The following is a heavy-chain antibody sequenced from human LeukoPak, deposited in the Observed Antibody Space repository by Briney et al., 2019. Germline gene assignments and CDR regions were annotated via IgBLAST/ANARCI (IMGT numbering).Heavy chain of an antibody. CDR2: ISAYTGNT. CDR1: GYTFTSYG. J-gene: IGHJ6*03. Sequence: ASVKVSCKASGYTFTSYGISWVRQAPGQGLEWMGWISAYTGNTNYVQKLQGRVTMTTDTSTSTAYMELRSLRSEDTAVYYCARGPAVLYYMDVWGKGTTVTISS. D-gene: IGHD2-8*01. CDR3: ARGPAVLYYMDV. V-gene: IGHV1-18*01.